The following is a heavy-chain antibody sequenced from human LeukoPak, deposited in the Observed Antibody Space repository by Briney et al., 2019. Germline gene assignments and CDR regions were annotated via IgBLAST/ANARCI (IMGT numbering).Heavy chain of an antibody. CDR1: GGSFSVYY. V-gene: IGHV4-34*01. J-gene: IGHJ5*02. CDR3: ARKYSSSSYNWFDP. D-gene: IGHD6-6*01. Sequence: PSETLSLTCAVYGGSFSVYYWSWIRQPPGKGLEWIGEINHSGSTNYNPSLKSRVTISVDTSKNQFSLKLSSVTAADTAVYYCARKYSSSSYNWFDPWGQGTLVTVSS. CDR2: INHSGST.